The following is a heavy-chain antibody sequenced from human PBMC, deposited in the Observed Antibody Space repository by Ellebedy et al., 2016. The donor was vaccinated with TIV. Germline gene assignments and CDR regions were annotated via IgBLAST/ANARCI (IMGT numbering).Heavy chain of an antibody. Sequence: MPSETLSLTCTVSGGSISSYYWSRIRQPPGKGLEWIGYIYYSGSTNYNPSLKSRVTISVDTSKNQFSLKLSSVTAADTAVYYCARDRGEDYWGQGTLVTVSS. CDR2: IYYSGST. CDR1: GGSISSYY. V-gene: IGHV4-59*01. J-gene: IGHJ4*02. D-gene: IGHD3-16*01. CDR3: ARDRGEDY.